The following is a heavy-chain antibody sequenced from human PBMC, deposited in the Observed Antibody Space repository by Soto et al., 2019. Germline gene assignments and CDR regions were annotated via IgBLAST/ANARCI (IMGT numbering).Heavy chain of an antibody. Sequence: GGSLRLSCAASGFTFRSSGMHWVRQAPGKGLEWVALISYDGSNKYYTDSVKGRFTISRDNSKNTLYLQMNSLRTEDTAVYYCAKDIIVVTPDAPSWFDTWGQGTLVTVSS. J-gene: IGHJ5*02. V-gene: IGHV3-30*18. CDR1: GFTFRSSG. CDR2: ISYDGSNK. D-gene: IGHD2-2*01. CDR3: AKDIIVVTPDAPSWFDT.